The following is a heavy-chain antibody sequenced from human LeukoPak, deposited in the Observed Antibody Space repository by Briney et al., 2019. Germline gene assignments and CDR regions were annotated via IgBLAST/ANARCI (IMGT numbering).Heavy chain of an antibody. D-gene: IGHD6-19*01. J-gene: IGHJ4*02. CDR3: ARGGSLGY. CDR2: ISSSGSAI. V-gene: IGHV3-48*03. CDR1: GFTFSSYE. Sequence: GGSLSLSCAASGFTFSSYEMNWVRQAPGEGLEWVSKISSSGSAIYYADSVKGRFTISRDNAKSSLYLQMNSLRVEDTAVYYCARGGSLGYWGQGTLVTVSS.